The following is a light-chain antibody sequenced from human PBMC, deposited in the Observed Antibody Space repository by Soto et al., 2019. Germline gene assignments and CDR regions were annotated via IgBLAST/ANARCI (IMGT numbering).Light chain of an antibody. CDR2: GVS. Sequence: EIVLTQSPGTLSLSPGERATLSCRASQSVPSNFLAWYQQKPGQAPILVIYGVSRRATGIPDRFSGSGSGTDFTLTISRLEPEDFAVYYCQQNDSSWTFGQGNKVEIK. CDR3: QQNDSSWT. J-gene: IGKJ1*01. V-gene: IGKV3-20*01. CDR1: QSVPSNF.